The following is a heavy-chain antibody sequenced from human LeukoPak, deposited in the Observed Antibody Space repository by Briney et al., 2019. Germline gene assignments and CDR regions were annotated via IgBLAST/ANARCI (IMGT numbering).Heavy chain of an antibody. CDR3: ARETEGTRRYGMDV. CDR2: ISGYNGDT. Sequence: GASVKVSCKASGYTFSNYGISWVRQAPGQGLEWMGWISGYNGDTNYAQKTQGRFTMTTDTDTTTANMELRSLTSDDTAVYYCARETEGTRRYGMDVWGQGTTVTVS. D-gene: IGHD2-2*01. J-gene: IGHJ6*02. CDR1: GYTFSNYG. V-gene: IGHV1-18*01.